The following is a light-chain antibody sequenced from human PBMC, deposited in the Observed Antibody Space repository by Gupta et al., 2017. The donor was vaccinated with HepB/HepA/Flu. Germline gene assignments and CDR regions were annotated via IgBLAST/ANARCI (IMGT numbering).Light chain of an antibody. CDR2: EVY. J-gene: IGLJ2*01. CDR1: SSDVGGYKY. Sequence: QSALTQPPSASGSPGQSVTIPCTGTSSDVGGYKYVSWFQHHPAIAPKLLIFEVYNRPSGVPARFSGSKSGNTASLTVSGLKQEEEADYYCASHAIGDIVLFGGGTKLTVL. CDR3: ASHAIGDIVL. V-gene: IGLV2-8*01.